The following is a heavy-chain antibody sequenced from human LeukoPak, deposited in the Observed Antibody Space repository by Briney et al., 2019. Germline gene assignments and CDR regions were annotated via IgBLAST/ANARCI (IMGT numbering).Heavy chain of an antibody. CDR3: ARGGTRYDRRFVFDY. J-gene: IGHJ4*02. CDR2: IYRGGST. Sequence: GGSLRLSCAASGFIVNDNCMSWVRQAPGKGLDWVSLIYRGGSTYYADSVKGRFTISRDNSKNTLYLQMNSLRAEDTAVYYCARGGTRYDRRFVFDYWGQGVLVTVSS. CDR1: GFIVNDNC. V-gene: IGHV3-53*01. D-gene: IGHD3-10*01.